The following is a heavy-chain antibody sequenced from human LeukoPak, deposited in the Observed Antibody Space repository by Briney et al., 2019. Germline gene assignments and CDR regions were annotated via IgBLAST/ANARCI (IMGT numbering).Heavy chain of an antibody. Sequence: GASVKVSCKASGYTFTGYYMHWVRQAPGQGLEWMGWINPNSGGTNYAQKFQGRVTMTRDTSISTAYMELSRLRSDDTAVYYCARDRPIAAAGTRYFQHWGQGTLVTVSS. V-gene: IGHV1-2*02. CDR1: GYTFTGYY. J-gene: IGHJ1*01. CDR3: ARDRPIAAAGTRYFQH. D-gene: IGHD6-13*01. CDR2: INPNSGGT.